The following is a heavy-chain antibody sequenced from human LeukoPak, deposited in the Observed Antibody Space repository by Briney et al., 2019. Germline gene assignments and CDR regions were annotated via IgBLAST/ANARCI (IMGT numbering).Heavy chain of an antibody. CDR2: ISGSGGST. J-gene: IGHJ5*02. CDR3: ARSGTYGSGTWFDP. D-gene: IGHD3-10*01. Sequence: GGSQRLSCAASGFTFSSYAMSWVRQAPGKGLEWVSAISGSGGSTYYADSVKGRFTISRDNSKNTLYLQMNSLRAEDTAVYYCARSGTYGSGTWFDPWGQGTLVTVSS. V-gene: IGHV3-23*01. CDR1: GFTFSSYA.